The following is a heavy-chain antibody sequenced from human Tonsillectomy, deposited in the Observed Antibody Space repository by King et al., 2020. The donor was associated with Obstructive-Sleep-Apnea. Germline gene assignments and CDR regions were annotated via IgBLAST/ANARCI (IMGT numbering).Heavy chain of an antibody. Sequence: VQLVESGGGVVQPGRSLRLSCAASGFTFSSYGMHWVRQAPGKGLEWVAVISYDGSNKYYADSVKGRFTISRDNSKNTLYLQMNSLRAEDTAVYYCAKYAVTTSELDYWGQGTLVTVSS. CDR1: GFTFSSYG. CDR2: ISYDGSNK. D-gene: IGHD4-17*01. CDR3: AKYAVTTSELDY. V-gene: IGHV3-30*18. J-gene: IGHJ4*02.